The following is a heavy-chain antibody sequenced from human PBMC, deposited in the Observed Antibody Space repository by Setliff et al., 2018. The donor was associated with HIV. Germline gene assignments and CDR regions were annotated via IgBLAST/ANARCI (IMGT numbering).Heavy chain of an antibody. D-gene: IGHD4-4*01. CDR1: GYTFTDYY. J-gene: IGHJ4*02. V-gene: IGHV1-2*02. CDR3: ATDDYNGDSFDY. CDR2: INPNSSDT. Sequence: GASVKVSCKASGYTFTDYYIHWVRQAPGQGLEWMGWINPNSSDTNYAQKFQGRVTMTRDTSISTAYMEVSNLRSDDTAVYYCATDDYNGDSFDYWGQGTLVTVSS.